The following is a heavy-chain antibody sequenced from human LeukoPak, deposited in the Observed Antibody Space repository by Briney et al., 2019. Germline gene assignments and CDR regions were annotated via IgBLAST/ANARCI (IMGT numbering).Heavy chain of an antibody. V-gene: IGHV5-51*01. J-gene: IGHJ6*02. D-gene: IGHD2-15*01. CDR2: IYPGDSDT. Sequence: GESLKISCKGSGYSFTSYWIGWVRQMPGKGLEWMGIIYPGDSDTRYSPSFQGQVTISADKSISTAYLQWSSLKASDTAMYYCARYGGYCSGGSCYRTYYYDSSGYYGMDVWGQGTTVTVSS. CDR3: ARYGGYCSGGSCYRTYYYDSSGYYGMDV. CDR1: GYSFTSYW.